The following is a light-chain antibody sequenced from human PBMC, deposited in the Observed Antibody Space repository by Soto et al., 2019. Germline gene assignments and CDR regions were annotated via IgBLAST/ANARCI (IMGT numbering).Light chain of an antibody. V-gene: IGKV3-20*01. CDR2: GAS. Sequence: VLTQSPGTLSLSPGERATISCRASQTISSSYLAWYQHKPCQAPRLLIYGASSRATGIPHRFSGSGSGTDFTLTISRLEPEDCGVYYCQQYGGSPPYTFGQGTRLEIK. CDR1: QTISSSY. J-gene: IGKJ2*01. CDR3: QQYGGSPPYT.